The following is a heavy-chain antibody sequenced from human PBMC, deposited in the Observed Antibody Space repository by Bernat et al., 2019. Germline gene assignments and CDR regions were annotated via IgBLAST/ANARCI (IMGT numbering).Heavy chain of an antibody. CDR2: IYYSGST. V-gene: IGHV4-39*01. CDR3: RVYNYDLLTGLIDY. CDR1: GGPISSSSYY. J-gene: IGHJ4*02. D-gene: IGHD3-9*01. Sequence: QLQLQESGPGLVKPSETLSLTCTVSGGPISSSSYYWGWIRQPPGKGLEWIGSIYYSGSTYYNPSLKSRVTISVDTSKNQFSLKLSSVTAADAAVYYCRVYNYDLLTGLIDYWGQGTLVTVSS.